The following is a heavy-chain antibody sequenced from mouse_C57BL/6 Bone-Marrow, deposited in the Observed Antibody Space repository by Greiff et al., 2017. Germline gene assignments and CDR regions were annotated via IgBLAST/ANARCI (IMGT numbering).Heavy chain of an antibody. CDR1: GFTFSSYG. CDR3: ARHGTTVVATDY. V-gene: IGHV5-6*01. Sequence: EVMLVESGGDLVKPGGSLKLSCAASGFTFSSYGMSWVRQTPDKRLEWVATISSGGSYTYYPDSVKGRFTISRDNAKNNLYLQMSSLKSEDTAMYYCARHGTTVVATDYWGQGTTLTVSS. D-gene: IGHD1-1*01. CDR2: ISSGGSYT. J-gene: IGHJ2*01.